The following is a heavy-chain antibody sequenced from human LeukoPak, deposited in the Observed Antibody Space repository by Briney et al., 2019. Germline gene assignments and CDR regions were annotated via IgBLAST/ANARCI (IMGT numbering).Heavy chain of an antibody. Sequence: SETLSLTCTVSGGSLSSYYWSWIRQPPGKGLEWSGDIYYSGSTNYNPSLKRRVTISVDTSKNQFSLKLSSVTAADTAVYYCARGDVHYDFWSGYLFDYWGQGTLVTVSS. J-gene: IGHJ4*02. CDR2: IYYSGST. D-gene: IGHD3-3*01. CDR1: GGSLSSYY. V-gene: IGHV4-59*01. CDR3: ARGDVHYDFWSGYLFDY.